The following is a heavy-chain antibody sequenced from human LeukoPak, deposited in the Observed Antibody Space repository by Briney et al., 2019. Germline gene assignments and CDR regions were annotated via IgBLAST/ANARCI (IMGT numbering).Heavy chain of an antibody. Sequence: SETLSLTCAVSGGSITSSDWWSWVRQPPGKGLEWIGEISHSGSTSSNPSLKSRVTISVDKSKNQFSLKLSSVTAADTAVYYCASGGRRWLQYYAIDYWGQGTLVTVSS. V-gene: IGHV4-4*02. D-gene: IGHD5-24*01. CDR2: ISHSGST. J-gene: IGHJ4*02. CDR3: ASGGRRWLQYYAIDY. CDR1: GGSITSSDW.